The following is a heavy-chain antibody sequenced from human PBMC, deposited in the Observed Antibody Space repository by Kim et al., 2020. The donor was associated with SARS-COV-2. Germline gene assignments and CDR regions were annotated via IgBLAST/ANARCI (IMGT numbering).Heavy chain of an antibody. D-gene: IGHD1-7*01. CDR3: ARGPYNWNYYSLTGVAYNWFDP. CDR1: GGSFSGYY. Sequence: SETLSLTCAVYGGSFSGYYWSWIRQPPGKGLEWIGEINHSGSTNYNPSLKSRVTISVDTSKNQFSLKLSSVTAADTAVYYCARGPYNWNYYSLTGVAYNWFDPWGQGTLVTVSS. V-gene: IGHV4-34*01. CDR2: INHSGST. J-gene: IGHJ5*02.